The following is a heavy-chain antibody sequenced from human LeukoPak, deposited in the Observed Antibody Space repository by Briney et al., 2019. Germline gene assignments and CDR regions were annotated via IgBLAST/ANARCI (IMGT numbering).Heavy chain of an antibody. D-gene: IGHD4-17*01. CDR3: TSAVTVSTMTKLRDY. J-gene: IGHJ4*02. CDR1: GFTFRSYG. Sequence: GGSLRLSCAASGFTFRSYGMSWVRQAPGKGPEWVSAINDGGVYTYYEDSVKGPFTISRDNSQNTLFLQMNSLRVEDTAVYYCTSAVTVSTMTKLRDYWGQGTLVTVSS. CDR2: INDGGVYT. V-gene: IGHV3-23*01.